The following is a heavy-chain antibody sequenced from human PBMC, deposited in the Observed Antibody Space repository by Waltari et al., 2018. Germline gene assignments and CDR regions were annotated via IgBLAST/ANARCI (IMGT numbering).Heavy chain of an antibody. D-gene: IGHD1-26*01. Sequence: EVQLVESGGGLVQPGRSLRLSCAAPGFSLDDYAMHWVRHGPGKGLGWVSGISWNTGNIGYADSVKGRFTISRDNAKNSLYLQMNSLRAEDTALYYCAKDNRSYRPWGSFDYWGQGTLVTVSS. CDR3: AKDNRSYRPWGSFDY. CDR1: GFSLDDYA. V-gene: IGHV3-9*01. J-gene: IGHJ4*02. CDR2: ISWNTGNI.